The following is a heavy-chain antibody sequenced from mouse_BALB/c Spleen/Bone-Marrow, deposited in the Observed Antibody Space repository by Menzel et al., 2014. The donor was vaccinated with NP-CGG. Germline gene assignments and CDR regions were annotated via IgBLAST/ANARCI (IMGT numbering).Heavy chain of an antibody. J-gene: IGHJ2*01. CDR3: AGSGSSSGYLDY. Sequence: EVQGVESGGGLVQPGGPRKLSCAVSGFTFSSFGMHWVRQAPEKGLEWVAYISSGRSTVYYADKVMGRFTISRGNPKNTLFLQMTSLRFEDTAMYDCAGSGSSSGYLDYWGQGTPRTVSS. D-gene: IGHD1-1*01. V-gene: IGHV5-17*02. CDR2: ISSGRSTV. CDR1: GFTFSSFG.